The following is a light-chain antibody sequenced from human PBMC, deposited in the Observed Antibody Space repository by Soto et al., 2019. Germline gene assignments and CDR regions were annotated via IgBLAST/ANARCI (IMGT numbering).Light chain of an antibody. V-gene: IGKV1-39*01. CDR2: FAS. CDR1: QSISGY. Sequence: DIQMTQSPSSLSASVGDRVIVTCRASQSISGYLNWFQQKPGKAPKLLIYFASTLQGGVPSRFSGSGSRTDFTLTISSLQPEDFASYYCQQAYRAPYTFGQGTKLRIK. J-gene: IGKJ2*01. CDR3: QQAYRAPYT.